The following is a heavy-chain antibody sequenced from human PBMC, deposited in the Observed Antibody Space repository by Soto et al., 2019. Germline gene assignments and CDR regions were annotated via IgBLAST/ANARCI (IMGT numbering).Heavy chain of an antibody. CDR1: GYTFTSYD. J-gene: IGHJ6*03. V-gene: IGHV1-8*01. Sequence: QVQLVQSGAEVKKPGASVKVSCKASGYTFTSYDINWVRQATGQGLEWMGWMNPNSGNTGYAQKFQGRVTMTRNTSISTAYMELSSLRSEDTAVYYCARVRGYSSGWYVYYYYYMDVWGKGTTVTVSS. CDR3: ARVRGYSSGWYVYYYYYMDV. CDR2: MNPNSGNT. D-gene: IGHD6-19*01.